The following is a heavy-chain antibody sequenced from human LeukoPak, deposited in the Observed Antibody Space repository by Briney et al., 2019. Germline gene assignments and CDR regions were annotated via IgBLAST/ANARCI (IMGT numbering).Heavy chain of an antibody. CDR1: GGSVSSISYY. D-gene: IGHD6-19*01. Sequence: QPSETLSLTCTVSGGSVSSISYYWTWIRQSPGKGLEWIGHISQNGGTNYFPSLETRLTISLDTSKNQFSLKLSSVTAADTAVYSCAKVSNGWPYFFDSWGQGVQVTVSS. CDR3: AKVSNGWPYFFDS. J-gene: IGHJ4*02. V-gene: IGHV4-61*01. CDR2: ISQNGGT.